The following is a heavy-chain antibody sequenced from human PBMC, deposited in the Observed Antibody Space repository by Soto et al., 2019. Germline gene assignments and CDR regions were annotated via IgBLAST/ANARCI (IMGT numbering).Heavy chain of an antibody. Sequence: RGSLRLSCAASGFRFSGYGMHWVRQAPGKGLEWLAAISNDGSNKYYGDSVKGRFTISRDNSKNTLYLQINSLRAEDTAVYYCAKDREYEHNNGWAQGSWGQRTQVTVS. CDR2: ISNDGSNK. CDR1: GFRFSGYG. CDR3: AKDREYEHNNGWAQGS. V-gene: IGHV3-30*18. J-gene: IGHJ5*02. D-gene: IGHD6-19*01.